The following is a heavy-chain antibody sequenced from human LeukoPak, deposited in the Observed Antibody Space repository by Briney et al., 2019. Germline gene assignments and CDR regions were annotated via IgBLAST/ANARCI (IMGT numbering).Heavy chain of an antibody. CDR2: IYSGGST. Sequence: TGGSLRLSCAASGFTASSNYMSWVRQAPGKGLEWVSVIYSGGSTYYADSVKGRFTISRDNSKNTLYLQMNSLRAEDTAVYYCAREVVPAAIIISWFDPWGQGTLVTVSS. V-gene: IGHV3-66*02. D-gene: IGHD2-2*01. J-gene: IGHJ5*02. CDR3: AREVVPAAIIISWFDP. CDR1: GFTASSNY.